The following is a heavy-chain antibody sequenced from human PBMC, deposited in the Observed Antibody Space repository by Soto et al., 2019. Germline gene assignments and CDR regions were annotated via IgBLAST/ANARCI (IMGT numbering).Heavy chain of an antibody. CDR3: AKRAWYCSSTSCYYFDY. Sequence: GSLRLSCAASGFTFSSYAMSWVRQAPGKGLEWVSAISGSGGSTYYADSVKGRFTISRDNSKNTLYLQMNSLRAEDTAVYYCAKRAWYCSSTSCYYFDYWGQGTLVTVSS. V-gene: IGHV3-23*01. CDR2: ISGSGGST. D-gene: IGHD2-2*01. J-gene: IGHJ4*02. CDR1: GFTFSSYA.